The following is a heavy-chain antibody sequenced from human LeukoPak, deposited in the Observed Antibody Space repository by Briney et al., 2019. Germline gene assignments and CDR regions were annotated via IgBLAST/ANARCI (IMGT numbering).Heavy chain of an antibody. CDR3: ARWPPSGSGGSLHFDY. Sequence: ASVKVSCKASGYTFTSYAMHWVRQAPGQRLEWMGWINAGNGNTKYSQKFQGRVTITRDTSASTAYVELSSLRSEDTAVYYCARWPPSGSGGSLHFDYWGQGTLVTVSS. CDR1: GYTFTSYA. V-gene: IGHV1-3*01. D-gene: IGHD2-15*01. J-gene: IGHJ4*02. CDR2: INAGNGNT.